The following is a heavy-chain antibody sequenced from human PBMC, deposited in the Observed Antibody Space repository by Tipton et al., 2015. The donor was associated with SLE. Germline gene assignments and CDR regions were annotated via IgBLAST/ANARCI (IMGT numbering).Heavy chain of an antibody. D-gene: IGHD3-22*01. V-gene: IGHV4-59*12. J-gene: IGHJ3*02. CDR3: AREHYYDSSGWPDALDI. Sequence: TLSLTCTVSGGSISSYYWSWIRQPPGKGLEWIGYIYYSGSTNYNPPLKSRVTISVDTSKNQFSLKLGSVTAADTAVYYCAREHYYDSSGWPDALDIWGQGTMVTVSS. CDR1: GGSISSYY. CDR2: IYYSGST.